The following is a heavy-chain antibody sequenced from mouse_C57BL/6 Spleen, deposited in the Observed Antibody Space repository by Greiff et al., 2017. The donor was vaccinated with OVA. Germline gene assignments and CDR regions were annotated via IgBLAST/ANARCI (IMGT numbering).Heavy chain of an antibody. J-gene: IGHJ3*01. CDR1: GYTFTDYN. CDR3: ATLWDAWFAY. Sequence: DVHLVESGPELVKPGASVKMSCKASGYTFTDYNMHWVKQSHGKSLEWIGYINPNNGGTSYNQKFKGKATLTVNKSSSTAYMELRSLTSEDSAVYYCATLWDAWFAYWGQGTLVTVSA. V-gene: IGHV1-22*01. D-gene: IGHD4-1*01. CDR2: INPNNGGT.